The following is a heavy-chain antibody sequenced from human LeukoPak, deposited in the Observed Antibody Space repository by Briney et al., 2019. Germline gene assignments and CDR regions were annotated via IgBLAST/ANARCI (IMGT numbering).Heavy chain of an antibody. CDR2: IHNDGSST. J-gene: IGHJ4*02. CDR3: AKENYYDSSGPTLTDY. CDR1: GFTFSNYW. D-gene: IGHD3-22*01. V-gene: IGHV3-74*01. Sequence: GGSLRLSCAASGFTFSNYWMHWVRQAPGKGLVWVSRIHNDGSSTSYADSVKGRFIISRDNSKNTLYLQMNSLRAEDTAVYYCAKENYYDSSGPTLTDYWGQGTLVTVSS.